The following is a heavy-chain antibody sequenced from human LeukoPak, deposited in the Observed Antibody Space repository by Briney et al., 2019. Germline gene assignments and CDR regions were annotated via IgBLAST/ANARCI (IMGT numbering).Heavy chain of an antibody. D-gene: IGHD6-19*01. Sequence: SETLSLTCTVSGGSISSYYWSWIRQPPGKGLEWIGYIYYSGSTNYNPSLKSRVTISVDTSKNQFSLKLSSVTAADTAVYYCARIGSGWFRWYDPWGQGTLVTVSS. J-gene: IGHJ5*02. CDR3: ARIGSGWFRWYDP. V-gene: IGHV4-59*01. CDR2: IYYSGST. CDR1: GGSISSYY.